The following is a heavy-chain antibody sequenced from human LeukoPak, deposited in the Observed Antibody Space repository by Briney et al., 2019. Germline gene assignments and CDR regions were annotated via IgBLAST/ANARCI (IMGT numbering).Heavy chain of an antibody. CDR1: GFTFGDYA. J-gene: IGHJ4*02. V-gene: IGHV3-49*04. D-gene: IGHD6-13*01. Sequence: GGSLRLSCTASGFTFGDYAVSWVRQAPGKGLEWVGFIRSKAYGGTTEYAASVKGRFTISRDDSKSIAYLQMNSLKTEDTAVYYCTRDTGYSSSWYLDYWGQGTLVTVSS. CDR3: TRDTGYSSSWYLDY. CDR2: IRSKAYGGTT.